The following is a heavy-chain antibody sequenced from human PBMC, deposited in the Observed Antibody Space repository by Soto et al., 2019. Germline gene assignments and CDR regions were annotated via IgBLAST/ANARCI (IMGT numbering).Heavy chain of an antibody. D-gene: IGHD1-7*01. J-gene: IGHJ3*02. V-gene: IGHV3-30*18. CDR3: AKLRNSNYPLSALDI. CDR1: GFTFSSYG. CDR2: ISYDGSNK. Sequence: GGSLRLSCAASGFTFSSYGMHWVRQAPGKGLEWVAVISYDGSNKYYADPVKGRFTISRDNSKNTLYLQMNSPRAEDTAVYSCAKLRNSNYPLSALDIWGQGTMVTVSS.